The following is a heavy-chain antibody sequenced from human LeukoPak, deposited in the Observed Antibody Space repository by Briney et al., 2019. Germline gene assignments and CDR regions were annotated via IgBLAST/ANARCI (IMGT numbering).Heavy chain of an antibody. J-gene: IGHJ5*02. CDR3: ARHLGGGLWHLNWFDP. CDR1: GGSISSGGYY. CDR2: TYYSGST. V-gene: IGHV4-39*01. Sequence: KSSETLSLTCTVSGGSISSGGYYWSWIRQHPGKGLEWIGSTYYSGSTYYNPSLKSRVTISVDTSKNQFSLKLSSVTAADTAVYYCARHLGGGLWHLNWFDPWGQGTLVTVSS. D-gene: IGHD4/OR15-4a*01.